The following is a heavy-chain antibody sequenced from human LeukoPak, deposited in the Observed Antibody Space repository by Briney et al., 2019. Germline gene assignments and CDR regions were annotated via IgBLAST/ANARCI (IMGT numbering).Heavy chain of an antibody. D-gene: IGHD1-26*01. CDR1: GGSISSSSYY. Sequence: SETLSLTCTVSGGSISSSSYYWGWIRQPPGKGLEWIGSIYYRGSTYYNPFLKSRVTISVDTSKDQFSLNLSSVTAADTAVYYCARQDSGSYYGSVDYWGQGTLVTVSS. CDR2: IYYRGST. V-gene: IGHV4-39*01. CDR3: ARQDSGSYYGSVDY. J-gene: IGHJ4*02.